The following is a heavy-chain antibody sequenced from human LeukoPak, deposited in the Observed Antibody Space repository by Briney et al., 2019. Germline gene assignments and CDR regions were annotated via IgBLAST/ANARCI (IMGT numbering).Heavy chain of an antibody. Sequence: GGSLRLSCAASGFSFSRHWMHWVRQAPGKGLEWVANMNQDGSEKYYVDSVKGRFSISRDNAKNSLYLQMNSLRADDTAVYYCANGGLGDGDNTRDYWGQGTLVTVSS. CDR1: GFSFSRHW. J-gene: IGHJ4*02. CDR3: ANGGLGDGDNTRDY. D-gene: IGHD5-24*01. V-gene: IGHV3-7*01. CDR2: MNQDGSEK.